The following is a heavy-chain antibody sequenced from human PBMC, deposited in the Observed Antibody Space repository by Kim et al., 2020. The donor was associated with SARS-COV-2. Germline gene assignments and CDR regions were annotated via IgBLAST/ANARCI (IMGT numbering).Heavy chain of an antibody. V-gene: IGHV3-7*03. J-gene: IGHJ4*02. D-gene: IGHD2-15*01. CDR2: SVK. CDR3: ANSIGYAFDY. Sequence: SVKFYADSVKGRTTISRDNAKNSLYLEMDTPRVEDTAVYYCANSIGYAFDYWGQGTKVTVSS.